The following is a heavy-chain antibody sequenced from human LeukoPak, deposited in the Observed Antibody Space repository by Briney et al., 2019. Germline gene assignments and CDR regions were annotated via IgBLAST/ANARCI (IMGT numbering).Heavy chain of an antibody. CDR3: ARDKPYYDFWSGYYGGPDH. J-gene: IGHJ5*02. V-gene: IGHV3-21*01. CDR2: ISSSSSYI. Sequence: PGGSLRLSCAASGFTFSSYSMNWVRQAPGKGLEWVSSISSSSSYIYYADSVKGRFTISRDNAKNSLYLQMNSLRAEDTAVYYCARDKPYYDFWSGYYGGPDHWGQGTLVTVSS. CDR1: GFTFSSYS. D-gene: IGHD3-3*01.